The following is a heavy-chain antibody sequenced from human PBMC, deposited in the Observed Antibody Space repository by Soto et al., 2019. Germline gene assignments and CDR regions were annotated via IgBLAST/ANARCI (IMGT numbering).Heavy chain of an antibody. CDR1: GYSFTNYD. CDR2: MNPNSGNT. D-gene: IGHD1-20*01. V-gene: IGHV1-8*01. CDR3: ARGITLPTPLDY. Sequence: ASVKVSCKASGYSFTNYDINWVRQASGQGLEWMGWMNPNSGNTGYSQKFQGRVTITRDTSASTAYMELSSLRSEDTAVYYCARGITLPTPLDYWGQGTLVTVSS. J-gene: IGHJ4*02.